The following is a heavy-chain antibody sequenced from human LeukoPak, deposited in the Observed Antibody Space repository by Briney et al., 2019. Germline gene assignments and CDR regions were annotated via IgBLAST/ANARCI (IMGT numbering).Heavy chain of an antibody. Sequence: GASVKVSCKASGYTFTSYGISWVRQAPGQGLEWMGWISAYNGNTNYAQKLQGRVTMTTDTPTSTAYMELRSLRSDDTAVYYCARAYSSGWYGLTGFDPWGQGTLVTVSS. CDR3: ARAYSSGWYGLTGFDP. CDR1: GYTFTSYG. J-gene: IGHJ5*02. V-gene: IGHV1-18*01. D-gene: IGHD6-19*01. CDR2: ISAYNGNT.